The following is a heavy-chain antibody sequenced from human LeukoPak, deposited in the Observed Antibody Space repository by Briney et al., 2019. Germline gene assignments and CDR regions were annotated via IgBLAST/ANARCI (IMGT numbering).Heavy chain of an antibody. Sequence: GGSLRLSCAASGFTFSSYWMSWVRQAPGKGLEWVANIKQDGSEKYYVDSVKGRFTISRDNSKNTLYLQMNSLRAEDTAVYYCAKDGRSLLPDAFDIWGQGTMVTVSS. V-gene: IGHV3-7*03. CDR2: IKQDGSEK. J-gene: IGHJ3*02. CDR1: GFTFSSYW. CDR3: AKDGRSLLPDAFDI.